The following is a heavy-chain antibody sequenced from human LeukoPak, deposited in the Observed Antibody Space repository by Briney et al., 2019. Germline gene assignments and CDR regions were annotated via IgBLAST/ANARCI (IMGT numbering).Heavy chain of an antibody. J-gene: IGHJ6*02. CDR1: GFTFSSYA. V-gene: IGHV3-23*01. D-gene: IGHD3-22*01. Sequence: GGSLRLSCAASGFTFSSYAMSWVRQAPGKGLEWVSSISGSGGSTYYADSVKGRFTISRDNSKNTLYLQMNSLRAEDTAVYYCATPYDSSGYWSYYYYGMDVWGQGTTVTVSS. CDR2: ISGSGGST. CDR3: ATPYDSSGYWSYYYYGMDV.